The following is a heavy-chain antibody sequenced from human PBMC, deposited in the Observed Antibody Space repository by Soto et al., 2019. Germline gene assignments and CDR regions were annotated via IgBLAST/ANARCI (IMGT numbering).Heavy chain of an antibody. D-gene: IGHD6-13*01. Sequence: GGSLRLSCAASGFTFSSYGMHWVRQAPGKGLEWVSSISCSSSYIYYADSVKGRFTISRDNAKNSLYLQMNSLRAEDTAVYYCASSKAAAGSDWFDPWGQGTLVTVS. CDR1: GFTFSSYG. V-gene: IGHV3-21*01. CDR2: ISCSSSYI. CDR3: ASSKAAAGSDWFDP. J-gene: IGHJ5*02.